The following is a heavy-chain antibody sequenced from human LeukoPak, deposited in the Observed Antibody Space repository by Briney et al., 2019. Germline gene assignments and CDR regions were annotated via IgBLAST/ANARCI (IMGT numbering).Heavy chain of an antibody. CDR3: AKLRGVAAAGTGYFDP. Sequence: GGSLRLSCAASGFTVNNNYMSWVRQAPGKGLEWVSLIYGGGSTYYADSVKGRFTISRDNSKNTLYLQTNSLRGEDTAVYYCAKLRGVAAAGTGYFDPWGQGTLVTVSS. V-gene: IGHV3-66*04. J-gene: IGHJ5*01. CDR1: GFTVNNNY. D-gene: IGHD6-13*01. CDR2: IYGGGST.